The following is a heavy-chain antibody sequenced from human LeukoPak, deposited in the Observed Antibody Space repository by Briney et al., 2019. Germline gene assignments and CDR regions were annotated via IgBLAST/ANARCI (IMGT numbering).Heavy chain of an antibody. CDR3: ARGTMVAPGVDY. CDR1: GFTFSSYW. V-gene: IGHV3-74*01. Sequence: PRGSLRLSCAGSGFTFSSYWMHWVRQAPGKGLVWVSRINTDGSVTSYADSVKGRFTISRDNARNTLYLQMSSLRADDTAVYYCARGTMVAPGVDYWGQGTLVTVSS. CDR2: INTDGSVT. D-gene: IGHD2-15*01. J-gene: IGHJ4*02.